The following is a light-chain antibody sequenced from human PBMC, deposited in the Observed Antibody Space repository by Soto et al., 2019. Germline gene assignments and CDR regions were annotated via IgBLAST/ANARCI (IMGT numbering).Light chain of an antibody. Sequence: ALTQPASVSGSPGQSITISCTGTSSDVGSYNLVSWYQQYSGKAPKLMIYEGSKRPSGVSNRFSGSKSDNTASLTISGLQTEDEADYYCSSYTSTSSWVFGGGTQLTV. CDR3: SSYTSTSSWV. V-gene: IGLV2-14*02. J-gene: IGLJ3*02. CDR2: EGS. CDR1: SSDVGSYNL.